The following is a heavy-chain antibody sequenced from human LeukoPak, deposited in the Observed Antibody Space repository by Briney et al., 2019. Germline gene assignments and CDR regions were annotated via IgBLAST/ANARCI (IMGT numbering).Heavy chain of an antibody. J-gene: IGHJ3*02. CDR2: IYNSGST. CDR3: ARLQYDAFDI. CDR1: GGSISSYY. D-gene: IGHD4-11*01. Sequence: SETLSLTCTVSGGSISSYYWSWIRQPPGKGLEWMGYIYNSGSTNYNPSLKSRVTISVETSKNQFSLKLSSVTAADTAVYYCARLQYDAFDIWGQGTMVTVSS. V-gene: IGHV4-4*09.